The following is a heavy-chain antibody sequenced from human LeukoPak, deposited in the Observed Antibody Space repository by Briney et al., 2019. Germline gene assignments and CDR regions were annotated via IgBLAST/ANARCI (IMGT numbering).Heavy chain of an antibody. V-gene: IGHV3-23*01. CDR3: AKHCGYTTGWFFDF. J-gene: IGHJ4*02. D-gene: IGHD1-1*01. CDR1: GFSFSSYA. Sequence: GGSLRLSCAASGFSFSSYAMGWVHQAPGKGLEWVSSISGSGDNTYYAESVKGRFTISRDNSKSTLFLQMNSLRGEDSAVFFCAKHCGYTTGWFFDFWGQGTLVTVSS. CDR2: ISGSGDNT.